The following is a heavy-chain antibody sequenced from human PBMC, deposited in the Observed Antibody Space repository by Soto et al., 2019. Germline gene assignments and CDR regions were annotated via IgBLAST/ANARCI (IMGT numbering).Heavy chain of an antibody. CDR1: GFNFNTFW. CDR2: IKQDGSET. Sequence: TGGSLRLSCAASGFNFNTFWMSWVRQAPGKGLEWVANIKQDGSETYYVDSVNGRFTISRDNAKNSLYLQMNSLRAEDTAVYYCAREDILVVPATIRSLYWGQGTLVTVSS. D-gene: IGHD2-2*01. V-gene: IGHV3-7*01. J-gene: IGHJ4*02. CDR3: AREDILVVPATIRSLY.